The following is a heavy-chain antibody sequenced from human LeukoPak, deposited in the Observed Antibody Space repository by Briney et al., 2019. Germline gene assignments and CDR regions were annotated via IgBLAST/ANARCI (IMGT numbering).Heavy chain of an antibody. CDR2: IWYDGSNK. V-gene: IGHV3-33*08. D-gene: IGHD6-19*01. CDR3: ARDSGVAVAGTVDY. CDR1: GFTVSSYG. J-gene: IGHJ4*02. Sequence: GGSLRLSCAASGFTVSSYGMHWVRQAPGKGLEWVAVIWYDGSNKYYADSVKGRFIISRDNSKNTLYLQMNSLRAEDTAVYYCARDSGVAVAGTVDYWGQGTLVTVSS.